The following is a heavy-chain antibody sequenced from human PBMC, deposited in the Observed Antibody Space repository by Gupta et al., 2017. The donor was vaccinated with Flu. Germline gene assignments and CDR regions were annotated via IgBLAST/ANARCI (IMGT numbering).Heavy chain of an antibody. D-gene: IGHD3-3*01. CDR1: GAPFSSYI. CDR2: IIPVFGTT. CDR3: ARVPPTREGDIWSNFFFGAGGWFDP. V-gene: IGHV1-69*01. Sequence: QVQLVQSGAEVKKPGSSVKVSCKASGAPFSSYINSWVRQAPGQGLEWMGGIIPVFGTTNYAQKFQGRVTITADESTSTAYMEMSSLRSEDTAIYYCARVPPTREGDIWSNFFFGAGGWFDPWGQGTLVTVSS. J-gene: IGHJ5*02.